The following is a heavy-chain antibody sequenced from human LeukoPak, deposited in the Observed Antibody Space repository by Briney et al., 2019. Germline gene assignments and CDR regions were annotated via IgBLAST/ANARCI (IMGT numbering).Heavy chain of an antibody. CDR3: AKGATPVYSSKPEY. Sequence: GGSLRLSCAASGFTFSSYAMNWVRQAPGKGLEWVSAISGSGGSTYYADSVKGRFTISRDNSKNTLYLQMNSLRAEDTAVYYCAKGATPVYSSKPEYWGQGTLVTVSS. CDR2: ISGSGGST. CDR1: GFTFSSYA. D-gene: IGHD6-13*01. J-gene: IGHJ4*02. V-gene: IGHV3-23*01.